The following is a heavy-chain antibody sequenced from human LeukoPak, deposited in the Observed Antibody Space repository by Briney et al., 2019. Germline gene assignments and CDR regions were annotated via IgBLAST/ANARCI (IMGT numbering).Heavy chain of an antibody. D-gene: IGHD5-18*01. CDR2: ISADNGKT. V-gene: IGHV1-18*01. CDR1: GYTFTSYG. J-gene: IGHJ4*02. CDR3: ASAVRGYSYGYLFY. Sequence: ASMKVSCKTSGYTFTSYGISWVRQAPGQGLEWMGWISADNGKTNYAQKLQGRVTMTTDTSTTTAYMELRSLRSDDTAVYYCASAVRGYSYGYLFYWGQGTLVTVSS.